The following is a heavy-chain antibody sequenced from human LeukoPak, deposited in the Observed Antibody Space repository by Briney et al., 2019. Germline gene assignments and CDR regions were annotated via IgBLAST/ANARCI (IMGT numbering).Heavy chain of an antibody. D-gene: IGHD4-17*01. CDR2: ISWNSGSI. Sequence: GGSLRLSCAASGFTFDDYAMHWVRQAPGKGLEWVSGISWNSGSIGYADSVKGRFTISRDNSKNTLYLQMNSLRAEDTAVYYCARVDLDYGDYVDYWGQGTLVTVSS. CDR3: ARVDLDYGDYVDY. V-gene: IGHV3-9*01. J-gene: IGHJ4*02. CDR1: GFTFDDYA.